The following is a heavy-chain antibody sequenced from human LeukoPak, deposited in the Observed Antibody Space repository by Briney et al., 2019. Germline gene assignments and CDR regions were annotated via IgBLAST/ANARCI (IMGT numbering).Heavy chain of an antibody. CDR1: GYTFTSYG. J-gene: IGHJ6*03. D-gene: IGHD3-3*01. V-gene: IGHV1-18*01. CDR2: ISAYNGNT. Sequence: ASVKVSCKASGYTFTSYGISWVRQAPGQGLEWMGWISAYNGNTNYAQKLQGRVTTTTDTSTSTAYMELRSLRSDDTAVYYCARVGYDFWSGYPPGYYYYMDVWGKGTTVTVSS. CDR3: ARVGYDFWSGYPPGYYYYMDV.